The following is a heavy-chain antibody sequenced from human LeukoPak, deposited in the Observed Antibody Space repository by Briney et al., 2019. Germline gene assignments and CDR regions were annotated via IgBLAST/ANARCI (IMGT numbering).Heavy chain of an antibody. V-gene: IGHV5-51*01. CDR2: IYPGDSDT. CDR3: ARLPGYCSSTSCSYAYNWFDP. CDR1: GYSFTSYW. J-gene: IGHJ5*02. D-gene: IGHD2-2*01. Sequence: GEPLKISCKGSGYSFTSYWIGWVRQMPGKGLEWMGIIYPGDSDTRYSPSFQGQVTISADKSISTAYLQWSSLKASDTAMYYCARLPGYCSSTSCSYAYNWFDPWGQGTLVTVSS.